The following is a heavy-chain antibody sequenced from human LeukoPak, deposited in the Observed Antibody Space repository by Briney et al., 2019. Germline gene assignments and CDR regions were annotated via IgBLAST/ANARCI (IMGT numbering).Heavy chain of an antibody. J-gene: IGHJ4*02. Sequence: GGSLRLSCVVSGITLSNYGMSWVRQTPGKGLEWVAGISGSGGRTDYADSVRGRFTISRDNSENTLYLQMNSLRAEDTAVYFCAKRGVVIRVILVGFHKEAYYFDSWGQGARVTVSS. CDR3: AKRGVVIRVILVGFHKEAYYFDS. V-gene: IGHV3-23*01. D-gene: IGHD3-22*01. CDR2: ISGSGGRT. CDR1: GITLSNYG.